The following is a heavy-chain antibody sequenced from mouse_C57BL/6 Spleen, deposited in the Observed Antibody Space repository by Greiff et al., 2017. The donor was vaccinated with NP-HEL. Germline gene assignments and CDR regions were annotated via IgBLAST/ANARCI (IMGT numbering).Heavy chain of an antibody. CDR3: ARQGDYDYYAMDY. D-gene: IGHD2-4*01. V-gene: IGHV5-6*01. J-gene: IGHJ4*01. Sequence: EVMLVESGGDLVKPGGSLKLSCAASGFTFSSYGMSWVRQTQDKRLEWVATISSGGSYTYYPDSLKGRFTISRDNAKNTLYLQMRSLKSEDTAMYYCARQGDYDYYAMDYWGQGTSVTVSS. CDR1: GFTFSSYG. CDR2: ISSGGSYT.